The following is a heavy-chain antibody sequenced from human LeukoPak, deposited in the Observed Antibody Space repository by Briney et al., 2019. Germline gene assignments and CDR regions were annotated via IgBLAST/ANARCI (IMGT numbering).Heavy chain of an antibody. Sequence: GGSLRLSCAASGFTFSAYWMHWVRQAPGKGLVWVSRIKTDGSSTMYADSVKGRFTISRDNAKNTLYLQMNSLRAEDTAVYYCARESPHSDYWGQGTLVTVSS. CDR2: IKTDGSST. V-gene: IGHV3-74*03. D-gene: IGHD2-21*01. CDR1: GFTFSAYW. J-gene: IGHJ4*02. CDR3: ARESPHSDY.